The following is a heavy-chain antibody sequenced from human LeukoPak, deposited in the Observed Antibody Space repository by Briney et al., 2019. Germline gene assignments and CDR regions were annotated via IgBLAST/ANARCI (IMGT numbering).Heavy chain of an antibody. V-gene: IGHV1-2*02. CDR2: VIPSSGGT. D-gene: IGHD2/OR15-2a*01. Sequence: ASVKVSCKASGYTFTDYYMHWVRQAPGQGLEWMGWVIPSSGGTTHAEKFQDRVAMTRDTSISTAYMKLTRLTSDDTAVYYCAPFNHDQNMFDQWGQGTLVTVSS. J-gene: IGHJ4*02. CDR3: APFNHDQNMFDQ. CDR1: GYTFTDYY.